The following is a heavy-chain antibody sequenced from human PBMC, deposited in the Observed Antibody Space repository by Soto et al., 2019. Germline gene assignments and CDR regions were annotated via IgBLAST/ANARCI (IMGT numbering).Heavy chain of an antibody. D-gene: IGHD3-22*01. CDR3: ARTAFYYDSSGYYLDSFFAY. CDR1: GGSISSYY. J-gene: IGHJ4*02. CDR2: IYYSGST. Sequence: SETLSLTCTVYGGSISSYYWSWIRQPPGKGLEWIGYIYYSGSTNYNPSLKSRVTISVDTSKNQFSLKLSSVTAADTAVYYCARTAFYYDSSGYYLDSFFAYWGQGTLVTVSS. V-gene: IGHV4-59*01.